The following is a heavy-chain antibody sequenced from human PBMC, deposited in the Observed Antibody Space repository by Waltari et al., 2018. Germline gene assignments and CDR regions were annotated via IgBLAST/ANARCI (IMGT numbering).Heavy chain of an antibody. CDR2: INHSGST. V-gene: IGHV4-34*01. J-gene: IGHJ5*02. Sequence: VQLQQWGAGLLKPSETLSLPCAVYGGSFSGYYWSWIRQPPGKGLEWRGEINHSGSTNYNLSLKSRFTISVDTSKNQFSLKLSSVTAADTAVYYCARGRPSFYDSSGYINWFDPWGQGTLVTVSS. CDR1: GGSFSGYY. D-gene: IGHD3-22*01. CDR3: ARGRPSFYDSSGYINWFDP.